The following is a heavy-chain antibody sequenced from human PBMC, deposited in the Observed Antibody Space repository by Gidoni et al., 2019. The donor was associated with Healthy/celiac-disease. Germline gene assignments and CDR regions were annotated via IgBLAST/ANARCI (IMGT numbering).Heavy chain of an antibody. Sequence: QVQLQESGPGLVKPSDTLSLTCTVSGGSISSYYWSWIRQPPGKGLEWIGYIYYSGSTNYNPSLKSRVTISVDTSKNQFSLKLSSVTAADTAVYYCARAYHYSKGWFDPWGQGTLVTVSS. CDR1: GGSISSYY. CDR3: ARAYHYSKGWFDP. J-gene: IGHJ5*02. V-gene: IGHV4-59*01. CDR2: IYYSGST. D-gene: IGHD4-4*01.